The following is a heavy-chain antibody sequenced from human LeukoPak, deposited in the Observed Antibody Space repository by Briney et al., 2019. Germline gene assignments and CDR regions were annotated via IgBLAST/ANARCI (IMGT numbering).Heavy chain of an antibody. CDR1: GGSISSGGYS. Sequence: SETLSLTCAVSGGSISSGGYSWSWIRQPPGKGLEWIGYIYYSGSTNYNPSLKSRVTISVDTSKNQFSLKLSSVTAADTAVYYCARTFMIVEPVGAFDIWGQGTMVTVSS. CDR2: IYYSGST. CDR3: ARTFMIVEPVGAFDI. J-gene: IGHJ3*02. D-gene: IGHD3-22*01. V-gene: IGHV4-61*08.